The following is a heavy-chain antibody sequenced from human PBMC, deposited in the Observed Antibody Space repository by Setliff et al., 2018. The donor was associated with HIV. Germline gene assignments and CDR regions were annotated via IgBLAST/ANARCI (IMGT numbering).Heavy chain of an antibody. CDR1: GGSFSGYY. CDR2: INHSGST. CDR3: ARPHYYYGSSGYYY. V-gene: IGHV4-34*01. Sequence: SETLSLTCAVYGGSFSGYYWSWIRQPPGKGLEWIGEINHSGSTNYNPSLKSRVTISVDTSKNQFSLKLSSVTAADTAVYYCARPHYYYGSSGYYYWGQGTLVTVSS. J-gene: IGHJ4*02. D-gene: IGHD3-22*01.